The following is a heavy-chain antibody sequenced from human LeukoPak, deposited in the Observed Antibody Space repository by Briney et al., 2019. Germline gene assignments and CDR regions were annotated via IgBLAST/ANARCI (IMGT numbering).Heavy chain of an antibody. CDR1: GFTFSSYG. CDR2: IWYDGSNK. CDR3: ARDNSVADYFDY. Sequence: GRSLRLSCAASGFTFSSYGMHWVRQAPGKGLEWVAVIWYDGSNKYYADSVKGRFTISRDNSKNTLYLQMNSLRAEDTAVYYCARDNSVADYFDYWGQGTLVTASS. D-gene: IGHD6-19*01. J-gene: IGHJ4*02. V-gene: IGHV3-33*01.